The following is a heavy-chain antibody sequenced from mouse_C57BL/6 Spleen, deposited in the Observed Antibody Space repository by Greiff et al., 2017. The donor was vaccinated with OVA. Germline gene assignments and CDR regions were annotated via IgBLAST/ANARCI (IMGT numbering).Heavy chain of an antibody. CDR1: GYTFTSYW. CDR2: INPSNGGT. Sequence: VKLQQPGTELVKPGASVKLSCKASGYTFTSYWMHWVKQRPGQGLEWIGNINPSNGGTNYNEKFKSKATLTVDKSSSTAYMQLSSLTSEDSAVYYCASPTGTGWYFDVWGTGTTVTVSS. V-gene: IGHV1-53*01. J-gene: IGHJ1*03. CDR3: ASPTGTGWYFDV. D-gene: IGHD4-1*01.